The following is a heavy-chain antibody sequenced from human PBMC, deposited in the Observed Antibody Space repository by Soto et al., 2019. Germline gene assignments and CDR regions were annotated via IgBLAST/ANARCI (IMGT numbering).Heavy chain of an antibody. J-gene: IGHJ4*02. V-gene: IGHV1-18*01. D-gene: IGHD1-1*01. CDR1: GYGFTTYG. CDR3: ARGGYGDY. Sequence: QVHLVQSGAEVKKPGASVKVSCKGSGYGFTTYGITWVRQAPGQGLEWMAWISAHNGNTDYAQNLQGRVTVTRDTSTSTAYMELRGLRSDATAVYYCARGGYGDYWGQGALVTVSS. CDR2: ISAHNGNT.